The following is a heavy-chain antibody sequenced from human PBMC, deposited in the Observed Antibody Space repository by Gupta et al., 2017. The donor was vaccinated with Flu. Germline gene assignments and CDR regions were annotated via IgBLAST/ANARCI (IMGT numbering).Heavy chain of an antibody. Sequence: QLQLQESGPGLVKPSETLSLTCTVSGGSVNRSISYWGWVRQPPGKGPGWVGDMFFGGSANYNPSLGSRVTMSLDASKNQFSLTLRSVTAADTAVYFCARVRNGNLFDYWGPGTLVTVSS. CDR3: ARVRNGNLFDY. CDR1: GGSVNRSISY. J-gene: IGHJ4*02. D-gene: IGHD1-14*01. CDR2: MFFGGSA. V-gene: IGHV4-39*01.